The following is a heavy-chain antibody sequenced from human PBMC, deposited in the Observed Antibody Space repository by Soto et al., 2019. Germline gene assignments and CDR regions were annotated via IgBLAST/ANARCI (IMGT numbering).Heavy chain of an antibody. J-gene: IGHJ4*02. D-gene: IGHD2-21*02. CDR2: FDPEDGET. CDR1: GYTLTELS. CDR3: ANWELAYCGGDCGVSGGDFDY. Sequence: ASVKVSCKVSGYTLTELSMHWVRQAPGKGLEWMGGFDPEDGETIYAQKFQGRVTMTEDTSTDTAYMELSSLRSEDTAVYYCANWELAYCGGDCGVSGGDFDYWGQGTLVTVSS. V-gene: IGHV1-24*01.